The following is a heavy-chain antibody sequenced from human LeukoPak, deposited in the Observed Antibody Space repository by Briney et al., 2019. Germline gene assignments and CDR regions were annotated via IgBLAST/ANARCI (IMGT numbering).Heavy chain of an antibody. V-gene: IGHV4-4*07. CDR1: GGSISSYY. J-gene: IGHJ6*03. D-gene: IGHD6-13*01. CDR2: IYTSGST. Sequence: PSETLSLTCTVSGGSISSYYWSWIRQPAGKGLEWIGRIYTSGSTNYNPSLKSRVTISVDTSKNQFSLRLSSVTAADTAVYYCARDRVLAAAGAPLEYYYYYMDVWGKGTTVTVSS. CDR3: ARDRVLAAAGAPLEYYYYYMDV.